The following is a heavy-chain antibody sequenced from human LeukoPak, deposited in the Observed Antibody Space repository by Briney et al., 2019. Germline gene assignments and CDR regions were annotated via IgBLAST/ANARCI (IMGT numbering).Heavy chain of an antibody. J-gene: IGHJ6*02. CDR1: GFTFSSYA. CDR2: ISGSGGST. V-gene: IGHV3-23*01. D-gene: IGHD6-13*01. CDR3: AKGIAAAGSYYGMDV. Sequence: AGSLRLSCAASGFTFSSYAMSWVRQAPGKGLEWVSAISGSGGSTYYADSVKGRFTISRDNSKNTLYLQMNSLRAEDTAAYYCAKGIAAAGSYYGMDVRGQGTTVTVSS.